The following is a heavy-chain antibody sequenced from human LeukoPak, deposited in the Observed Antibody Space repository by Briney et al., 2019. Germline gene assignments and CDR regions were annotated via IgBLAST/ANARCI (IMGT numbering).Heavy chain of an antibody. CDR3: ARDLAYSRLDY. J-gene: IGHJ4*02. Sequence: GGSLRLSCAVSGLTFSSSWMVWVRQAPGKGLEWMASINPDGNKKYSADSVKGRFTISRDNAENSLYLQMNSLRVEDTAFYYCARDLAYSRLDYWGQGMLVTVSS. V-gene: IGHV3-7*01. CDR2: INPDGNKK. CDR1: GLTFSSSW. D-gene: IGHD5-18*01.